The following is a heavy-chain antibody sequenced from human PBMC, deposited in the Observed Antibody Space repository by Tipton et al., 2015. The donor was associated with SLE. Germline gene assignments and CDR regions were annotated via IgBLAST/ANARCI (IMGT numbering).Heavy chain of an antibody. CDR3: ARRRFQSASDS. J-gene: IGHJ4*02. D-gene: IGHD2-21*01. V-gene: IGHV4-39*07. Sequence: TLSLTCTVSVGSISTSNNYWDWIRQPPGKRLEWIGTIYYSGRTNYNPSLKSRVTMSVDTSMNQFYLKLFSVTAADTAVYYCARRRFQSASDSWGQGTVVSVSS. CDR1: VGSISTSNNY. CDR2: IYYSGRT.